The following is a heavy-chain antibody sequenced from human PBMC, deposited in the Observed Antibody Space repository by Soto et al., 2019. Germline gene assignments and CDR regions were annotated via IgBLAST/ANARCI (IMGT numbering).Heavy chain of an antibody. J-gene: IGHJ4*02. CDR2: ISWDGGST. Sequence: GESLKISCAASGFTLDDYTMHWVRQAPGKGLEWVSLISWDGGSTYYADSVKGRFTISRDNSKNSLYLQMNSLRTEDTALYYCAKDRLWFGELSSSYFDYWGQGTLVTVSS. CDR1: GFTLDDYT. D-gene: IGHD3-10*01. V-gene: IGHV3-43*01. CDR3: AKDRLWFGELSSSYFDY.